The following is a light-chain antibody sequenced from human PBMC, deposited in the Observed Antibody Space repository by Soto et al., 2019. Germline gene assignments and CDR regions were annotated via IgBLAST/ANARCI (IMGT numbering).Light chain of an antibody. Sequence: QSVLTQPPSASGTPGQRVTISCSGSSSNIGSNYVYWYQQLPGAAPKLLIYADSQRPSGVPDRFSGSKSGTSGTLAISGLRSEDEADYYCVAWDDSLSSPVVFGGGTKLTVL. J-gene: IGLJ2*01. V-gene: IGLV1-47*02. CDR1: SSNIGSNY. CDR2: ADS. CDR3: VAWDDSLSSPVV.